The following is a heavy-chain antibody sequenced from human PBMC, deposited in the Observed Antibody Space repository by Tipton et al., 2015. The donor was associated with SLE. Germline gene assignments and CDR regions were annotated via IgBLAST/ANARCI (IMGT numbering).Heavy chain of an antibody. V-gene: IGHV4-38-2*02. Sequence: TLSLTCTVSGYSISSGYYWSWIRQPPGKGLEWIGEINHSGSTNYNPSLKSRVTISVDTSKNQFSLKLSSVTAEDTAVYYCARVPNFGVVIDYYYGMDVWGQGTTVTVSS. CDR1: GYSISSGYY. CDR3: ARVPNFGVVIDYYYGMDV. CDR2: INHSGST. D-gene: IGHD3-3*01. J-gene: IGHJ6*02.